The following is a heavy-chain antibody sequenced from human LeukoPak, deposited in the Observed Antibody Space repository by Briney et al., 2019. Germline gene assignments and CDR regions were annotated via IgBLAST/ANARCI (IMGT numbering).Heavy chain of an antibody. J-gene: IGHJ6*02. V-gene: IGHV4-4*02. CDR1: GGSISSSNW. CDR3: ARYPYDQPGYGMDV. CDR2: IYHSGST. Sequence: MPSETLSLTCAVSGGSISSSNWWSWVRQPPGKGLEWIGEIYHSGSTNYNPSLKSRVTISVDKSKNQFSLKLSSVTAADTAVYYCARYPYDQPGYGMDVWGQGTTVTVSS. D-gene: IGHD3-22*01.